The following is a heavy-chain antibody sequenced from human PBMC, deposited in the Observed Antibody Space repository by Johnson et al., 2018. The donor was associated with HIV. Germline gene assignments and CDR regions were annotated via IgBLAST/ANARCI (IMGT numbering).Heavy chain of an antibody. J-gene: IGHJ3*02. CDR1: GFTFSSYW. Sequence: VQLVESGGGLVQPGGSLRLSCAASGFTFSSYWMSWVRQAPGKGLEWVANIKQDGSEKYYVDSVKGRFTISRDNAKNSLYLQMNSLRAEDTAVYYCARDGPWLQSQREAFDIWGHGTMVTVSS. D-gene: IGHD5-24*01. CDR3: ARDGPWLQSQREAFDI. V-gene: IGHV3-7*01. CDR2: IKQDGSEK.